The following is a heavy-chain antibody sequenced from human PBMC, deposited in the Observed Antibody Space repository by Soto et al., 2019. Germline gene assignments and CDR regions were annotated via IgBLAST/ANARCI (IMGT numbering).Heavy chain of an antibody. J-gene: IGHJ4*02. D-gene: IGHD6-13*01. V-gene: IGHV4-30-4*01. CDR1: GGSISNGDYF. CDR3: AGGAGGSTWFDY. CDR2: IYYSGST. Sequence: QVQLQESGPGQVKPSQTLSLTCTVSGGSISNGDYFWNWIRQPPGKGLEWIGYIYYSGSTYYNSSLKSRVTISVDMSKNHFSLKLTSVTAADTAVYYCAGGAGGSTWFDYWGQGTLVTVSS.